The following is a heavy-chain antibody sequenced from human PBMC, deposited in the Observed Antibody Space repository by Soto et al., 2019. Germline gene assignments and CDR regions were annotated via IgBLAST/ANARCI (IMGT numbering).Heavy chain of an antibody. CDR3: ASRSYDSSGYYAVPNPFDY. Sequence: SVKVSCKASGGTFSSYAISWVRQAPGQGLEWMGGIIPIFGTANYAQKFQGRVTITADKSTSTAYMELSSLRSEDTAVYYCASRSYDSSGYYAVPNPFDYWGQGTLVTVSS. D-gene: IGHD3-22*01. CDR1: GGTFSSYA. J-gene: IGHJ4*02. CDR2: IIPIFGTA. V-gene: IGHV1-69*06.